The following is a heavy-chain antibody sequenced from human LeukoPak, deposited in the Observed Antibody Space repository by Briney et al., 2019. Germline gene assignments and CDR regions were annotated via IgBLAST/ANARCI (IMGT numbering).Heavy chain of an antibody. Sequence: GGSLRLSCAASWFTFSSYGMHWVRQAPGKGLEGVAVISYDGSNKYYADSVKGRFTISRDNSKNTLYLQMNSLRAEDTAVYYCAKDVQLWLLFGWFYFDYWGQGTLVTVSS. J-gene: IGHJ4*02. CDR1: WFTFSSYG. D-gene: IGHD5-18*01. CDR2: ISYDGSNK. V-gene: IGHV3-30*18. CDR3: AKDVQLWLLFGWFYFDY.